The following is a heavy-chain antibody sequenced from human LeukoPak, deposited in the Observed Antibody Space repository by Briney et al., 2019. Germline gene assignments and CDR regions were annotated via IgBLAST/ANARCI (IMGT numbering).Heavy chain of an antibody. V-gene: IGHV1-69*13. CDR2: IIPIFGTA. Sequence: SVKVPCKASGGTFSSYAINWVRQAPGQGLEWMGGIIPIFGTANYAQKFQGRVTITADESTSTAYMELSSLRSEDTAVYYCARVLLERGYSYGSGLDYYGMDVWGKGTTVTVSS. J-gene: IGHJ6*04. D-gene: IGHD5-18*01. CDR1: GGTFSSYA. CDR3: ARVLLERGYSYGSGLDYYGMDV.